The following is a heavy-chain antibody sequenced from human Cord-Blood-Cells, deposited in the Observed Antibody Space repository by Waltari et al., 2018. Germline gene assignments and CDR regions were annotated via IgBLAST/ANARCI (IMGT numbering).Heavy chain of an antibody. D-gene: IGHD6-13*01. CDR2: IKHSGST. V-gene: IGHV4-34*01. J-gene: IGHJ4*02. CDR3: ARSSSLIAAAGDY. CDR1: GGSFSGYY. Sequence: QVQLQQWGAGLLKPSETLSLTCAVYGGSFSGYYWSWIRQPPGKGLEWIGEIKHSGSTNYNPSLKSRVTISVDTSKNQFSLKLSSVTAADTAVYYCARSSSLIAAAGDYWGQGTLVTVSS.